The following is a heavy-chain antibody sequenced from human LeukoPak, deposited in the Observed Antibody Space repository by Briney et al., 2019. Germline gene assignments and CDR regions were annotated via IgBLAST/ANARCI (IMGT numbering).Heavy chain of an antibody. Sequence: GASVKVSCKASGYTFTSYYMHWVRQAPGQGLEWMGIINPSGGSTSYAQKFQGRVTMTRDTSTSTVYMELSSLRSEDTAVYYCARDRRIQLWGYGMDVWGQGTTVTVSS. CDR1: GYTFTSYY. D-gene: IGHD5-18*01. CDR2: INPSGGST. V-gene: IGHV1-46*01. J-gene: IGHJ6*02. CDR3: ARDRRIQLWGYGMDV.